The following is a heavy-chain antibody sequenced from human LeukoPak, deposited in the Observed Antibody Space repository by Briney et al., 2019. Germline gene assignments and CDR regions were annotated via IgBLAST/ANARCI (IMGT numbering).Heavy chain of an antibody. V-gene: IGHV1-18*01. D-gene: IGHD3-10*01. CDR1: GYTFTSYG. J-gene: IGHJ5*02. CDR3: ARVPRGVGSNWFDP. CDR2: ISAYNGNT. Sequence: ASVKVSCKASGYTFTSYGISWVRQAPGQGLEWMGWISAYNGNTNYAQKLQGRVTMTTDTSTSTGYMELRSLRSDDTAVYYCARVPRGVGSNWFDPWGQGTLVTVSS.